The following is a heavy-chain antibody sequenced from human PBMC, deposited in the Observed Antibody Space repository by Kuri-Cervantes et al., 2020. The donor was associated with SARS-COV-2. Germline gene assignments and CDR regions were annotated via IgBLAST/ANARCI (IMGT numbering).Heavy chain of an antibody. Sequence: GESLKISCAASGFTFSSYEMNWVRQAPGKGLEWVSAISGSGGSTYYADSVKGRFTISRHNSKNTLYLQMNSLRAEDTAVYYCASSYGSGSYVDYWGQGTLVTVSS. CDR1: GFTFSSYE. CDR3: ASSYGSGSYVDY. J-gene: IGHJ4*02. D-gene: IGHD3-10*01. V-gene: IGHV3-23*01. CDR2: ISGSGGST.